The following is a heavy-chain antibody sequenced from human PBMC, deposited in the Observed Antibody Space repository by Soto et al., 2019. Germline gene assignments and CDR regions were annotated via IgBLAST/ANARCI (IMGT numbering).Heavy chain of an antibody. V-gene: IGHV3-23*01. J-gene: IGHJ4*02. CDR2: ISASGGST. CDR1: GFTFSTYT. D-gene: IGHD6-19*01. Sequence: EVQILESGGGLIQPGESLRLSCAASGFTFSTYTMSWVRQAPEKGLEWVSSISASGGSTYHADSVKGRFTIFRDNSNNTLFLHMSRLRADDTAVYYWASEGAVGLFDYWGQGTLVTVSS. CDR3: ASEGAVGLFDY.